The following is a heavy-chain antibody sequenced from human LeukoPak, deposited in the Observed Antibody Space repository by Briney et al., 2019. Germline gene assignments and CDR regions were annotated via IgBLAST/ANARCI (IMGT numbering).Heavy chain of an antibody. CDR1: GFTFSSYA. Sequence: GGSLRLSCAASGFTFSSYAMSWVRQAPGKGLEWVSDINGSGGSTYYADSVKGRFTISRDNSKNTLYLQMNSLRAEDTAVYYCARATAGVVRYYYYMDVWGKGTTVTVSS. CDR3: ARATAGVVRYYYYMDV. J-gene: IGHJ6*03. V-gene: IGHV3-23*01. CDR2: INGSGGST. D-gene: IGHD3-10*02.